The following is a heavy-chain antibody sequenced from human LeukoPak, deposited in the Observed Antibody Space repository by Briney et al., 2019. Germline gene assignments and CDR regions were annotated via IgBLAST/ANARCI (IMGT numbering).Heavy chain of an antibody. CDR3: AKDRSSGWVFDY. J-gene: IGHJ4*02. Sequence: PGGSLRLSCAASGFTFSYYEMNWVRQAPGKGLEWVSYINSNGHSIYYAASVKGRFTISRDNAKNSLYLQMNSLRAEDTAVYYCAKDRSSGWVFDYWGQGTLVTVSS. CDR2: INSNGHSI. V-gene: IGHV3-48*03. CDR1: GFTFSYYE. D-gene: IGHD6-19*01.